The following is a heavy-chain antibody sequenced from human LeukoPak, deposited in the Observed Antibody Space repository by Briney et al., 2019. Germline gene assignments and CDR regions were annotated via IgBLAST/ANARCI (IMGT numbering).Heavy chain of an antibody. Sequence: GASVKVSCKASGYTFTSYDINWVRQATGQGLEWMGWMNPNSGNTGYAQKFQGRVTMTRNTSISTAYMELSSLRSEDTAVYYCARGHRITMVRGVIGWFDPWGQGTLVTVSS. V-gene: IGHV1-8*01. CDR1: GYTFTSYD. J-gene: IGHJ5*02. CDR3: ARGHRITMVRGVIGWFDP. CDR2: MNPNSGNT. D-gene: IGHD3-10*01.